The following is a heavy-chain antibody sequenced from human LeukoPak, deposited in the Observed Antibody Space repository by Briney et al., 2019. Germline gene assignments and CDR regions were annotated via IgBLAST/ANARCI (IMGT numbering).Heavy chain of an antibody. CDR2: IIPIFGTA. V-gene: IGHV1-69*05. J-gene: IGHJ4*02. CDR3: ARARLGVAGTGFFY. D-gene: IGHD6-19*01. Sequence: SVKVSCKASGGTFSSYAISWVRQAPGQGLEWMRGIIPIFGTANYAQKFQGRVTITTDESTSTAYMELSSLRSEDTAVYYCARARLGVAGTGFFYWGQGTLVTVSS. CDR1: GGTFSSYA.